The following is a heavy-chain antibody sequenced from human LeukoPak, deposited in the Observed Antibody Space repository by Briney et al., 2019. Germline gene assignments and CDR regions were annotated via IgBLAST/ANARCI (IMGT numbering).Heavy chain of an antibody. CDR3: ASLVSQNTLDY. CDR2: IRSKAYGGTT. J-gene: IGHJ4*02. V-gene: IGHV3-49*03. Sequence: GGSLRLSCTASGFTFGDYAMSWFRQAPGKGLEWVGFIRSKAYGGTTEYAASVKGRFTISRDDSKSIAYLQMNSLKTEDTAVYYCASLVSQNTLDYWGQGTLVTVSS. CDR1: GFTFGDYA.